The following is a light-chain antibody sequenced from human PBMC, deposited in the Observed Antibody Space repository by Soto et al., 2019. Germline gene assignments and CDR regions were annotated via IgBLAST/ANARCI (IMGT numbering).Light chain of an antibody. CDR3: QHYNSYSEA. J-gene: IGKJ1*01. CDR2: KAS. Sequence: IHIAEAGSTLSGSVVDRVAITCRASQTISSWLAWNQQKPGKAPKLLIYKASTLKIGVPSRFSGSGSGTEFTLTISSLQPDDFATYYCQHYNSYSEAFGQGTKVDI. V-gene: IGKV1-5*03. CDR1: QTISSW.